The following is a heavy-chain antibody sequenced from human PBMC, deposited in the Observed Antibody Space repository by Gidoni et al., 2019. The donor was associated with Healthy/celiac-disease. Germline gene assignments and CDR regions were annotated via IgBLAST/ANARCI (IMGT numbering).Heavy chain of an antibody. CDR2: ISYDGSNK. CDR3: ARVGVAAAGDYYYYYGMDV. D-gene: IGHD6-13*01. V-gene: IGHV3-30-3*01. J-gene: IGHJ6*02. Sequence: ISYDGSNKYYADSVKGRFTISRDNSKNTLYLQMNSLRAEDTAVYYCARVGVAAAGDYYYYYGMDVWGQGTTVTVSS.